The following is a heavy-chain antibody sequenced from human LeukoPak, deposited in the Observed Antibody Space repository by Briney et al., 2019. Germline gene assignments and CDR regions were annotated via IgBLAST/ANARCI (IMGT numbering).Heavy chain of an antibody. D-gene: IGHD5-12*01. CDR1: GYTFTGYY. CDR3: ARAYTVATIRRYFDY. J-gene: IGHJ4*02. V-gene: IGHV1-2*02. CDR2: INPNSGGT. Sequence: ASVKVSCKASGYTFTGYYMHWVRQAPGQGLEWMGWINPNSGGTNYAQKFQGRVTMTRDTSISTAYMELSRLRSDDTAVYYCARAYTVATIRRYFDYWGQGTLVTVSS.